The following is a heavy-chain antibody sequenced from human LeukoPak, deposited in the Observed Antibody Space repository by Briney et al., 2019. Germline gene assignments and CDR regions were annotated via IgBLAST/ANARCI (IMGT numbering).Heavy chain of an antibody. CDR3: ATYYYDSSGYYYFDY. V-gene: IGHV5-51*01. Sequence: GESLKISCKGSGYSFTSYWIGWVRQMPGKGLEWMGIIYPGDSDTRYSPPFQGQVTISADKSISTAYLQWSSLKASDTAMYYCATYYYDSSGYYYFDYWGQGTLVTVSS. CDR1: GYSFTSYW. CDR2: IYPGDSDT. J-gene: IGHJ4*02. D-gene: IGHD3-22*01.